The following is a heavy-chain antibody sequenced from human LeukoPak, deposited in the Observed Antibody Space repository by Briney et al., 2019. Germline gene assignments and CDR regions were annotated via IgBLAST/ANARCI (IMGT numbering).Heavy chain of an antibody. V-gene: IGHV3-30-3*01. J-gene: IGHJ4*02. CDR3: AREGQGSGWYESVDY. Sequence: GGSLRLSCAASGFTFSSYAMHWVRQAPGKGLEWVAVISYDGSNKYYADSVKGRFTISRDNSKNTLYLQMNSLRAEDTAVYYCAREGQGSGWYESVDYWGQGTLVTVSS. CDR1: GFTFSSYA. CDR2: ISYDGSNK. D-gene: IGHD6-19*01.